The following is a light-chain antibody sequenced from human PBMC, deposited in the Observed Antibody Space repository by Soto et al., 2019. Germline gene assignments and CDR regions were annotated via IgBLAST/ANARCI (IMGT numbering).Light chain of an antibody. J-gene: IGKJ4*01. CDR1: QSISRN. CDR3: QQYHNWPPVT. CDR2: GAS. V-gene: IGKV3-15*01. Sequence: TGRPQSPSTLSVSRGERSALAGVSSQSISRNLAWYQQKPGQAPRLLIYGASTRATGIPARFSGRGSGTEFSLTISSLQSEDFAVYYCQQYHNWPPVTFGGGTKVDIK.